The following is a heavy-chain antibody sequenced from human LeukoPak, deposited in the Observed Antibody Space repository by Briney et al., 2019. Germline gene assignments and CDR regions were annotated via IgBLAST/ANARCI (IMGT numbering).Heavy chain of an antibody. V-gene: IGHV3-74*01. CDR3: ARADQGELLWSLDPPFDY. J-gene: IGHJ4*02. CDR1: GFTFSSYW. D-gene: IGHD3-10*01. CDR2: ISTDGSST. Sequence: QPGGSLRLSCAASGFTFSSYWMHWVRQAPGKGLVWVSRISTDGSSTNSADSVKGRFTFSRDNAKNMLYLQMNSLRAEDTAVYYCARADQGELLWSLDPPFDYWGQGTLVTVSS.